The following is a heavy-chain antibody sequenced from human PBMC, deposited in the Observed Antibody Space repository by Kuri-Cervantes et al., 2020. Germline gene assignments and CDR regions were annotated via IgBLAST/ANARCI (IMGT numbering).Heavy chain of an antibody. CDR3: ASIYGYSTGEGGF. D-gene: IGHD6-19*01. CDR2: INSDGSST. V-gene: IGHV3-74*01. Sequence: GESLKISCAASGFTFSSYWMHWVRQAPGKGLVWVSRINSDGSSTSYADSVKGRFTISRDNSKSTLYLQMNSLRAEDTAVYYCASIYGYSTGEGGFWGQGTLVTVSS. J-gene: IGHJ4*02. CDR1: GFTFSSYW.